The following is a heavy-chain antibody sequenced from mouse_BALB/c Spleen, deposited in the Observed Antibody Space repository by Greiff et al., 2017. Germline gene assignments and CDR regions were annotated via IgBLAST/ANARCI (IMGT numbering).Heavy chain of an antibody. Sequence: VMLVESGPGLVAPSQSLSITCTVSGFSLTGYGVNWVRQPPGKGLEWLGMIWGDGSTDYNSALKSRLSISKDNSKSQVFLKMNSLQTDDTARYYCAREAYYYGSSYWYFDVWGAGTTVTVSS. D-gene: IGHD1-1*01. CDR3: AREAYYYGSSYWYFDV. CDR1: GFSLTGYG. V-gene: IGHV2-6-7*01. J-gene: IGHJ1*01. CDR2: IWGDGST.